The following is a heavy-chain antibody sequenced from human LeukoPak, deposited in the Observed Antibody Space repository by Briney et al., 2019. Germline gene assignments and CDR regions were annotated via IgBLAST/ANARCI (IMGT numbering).Heavy chain of an antibody. D-gene: IGHD6-19*01. CDR1: GGSIISSAYY. CDR2: IYYSGST. J-gene: IGHJ4*02. Sequence: SETLSLTCTVSGGSIISSAYYWSWIRQPPGKGLEWIGCIYYSGSTYYNPSLKSQVTISLDTSKNQFSLKLSSVTAADTAVYYCVRTEVSSGSEDYWGQGTLVTVSS. CDR3: VRTEVSSGSEDY. V-gene: IGHV4-30-4*08.